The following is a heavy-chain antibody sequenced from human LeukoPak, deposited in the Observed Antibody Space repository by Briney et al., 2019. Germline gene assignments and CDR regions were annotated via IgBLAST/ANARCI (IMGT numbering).Heavy chain of an antibody. V-gene: IGHV5-51*01. J-gene: IGHJ6*02. D-gene: IGHD2-15*01. Sequence: GESLKISCKGSGYNFTSYWIGWVRQMPGKGLEWMGIIYPGDSDTRYSPSFQGQVTISADKSISTAYLQWSSLKASDTAMYYCARGYCSGGSCYSAFYYGMDVWGQGTTVTVSS. CDR1: GYNFTSYW. CDR3: ARGYCSGGSCYSAFYYGMDV. CDR2: IYPGDSDT.